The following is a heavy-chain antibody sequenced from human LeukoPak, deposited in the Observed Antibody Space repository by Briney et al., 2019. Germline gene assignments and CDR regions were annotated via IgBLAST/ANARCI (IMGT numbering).Heavy chain of an antibody. D-gene: IGHD3-22*01. CDR1: GGSISSSSYY. CDR2: IYYTGST. J-gene: IGHJ5*02. V-gene: IGHV4-39*07. CDR3: ARDSTYYYDSSGCFDP. Sequence: PSETLSLTCTVSGGSISSSSYYWGWIRQPPGKGLEWIGSIYYTGSTYYNPSLKSRVTISVDTSKNQFSLKLSSVTAADTAVYYCARDSTYYYDSSGCFDPWGQGTLVTVSS.